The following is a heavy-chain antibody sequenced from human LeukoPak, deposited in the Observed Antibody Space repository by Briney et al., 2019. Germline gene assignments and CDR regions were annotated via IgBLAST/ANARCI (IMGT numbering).Heavy chain of an antibody. CDR3: ARSREWLFPDY. D-gene: IGHD3-3*01. J-gene: IGHJ4*02. Sequence: SETLSLTCTVSGGSISSYYWSWIRQPAGEGLEWIGRIYTSGSTNYNPSLKSRVTMSVDTSKNQLSLKLSSVTAADTAVYYCARSREWLFPDYWGQGTLVTVSS. CDR2: IYTSGST. CDR1: GGSISSYY. V-gene: IGHV4-4*07.